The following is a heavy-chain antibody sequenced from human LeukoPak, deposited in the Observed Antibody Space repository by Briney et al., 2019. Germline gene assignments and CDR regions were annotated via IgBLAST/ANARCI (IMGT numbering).Heavy chain of an antibody. J-gene: IGHJ4*02. CDR2: IRYSGSA. Sequence: PSETLSLTCTVSGDSISTYYWSWIRQPPGKGLEWIGYIRYSGSANYNPSLRSRVTISIDTSKNQFSLKQSSVTAADTAVYHCARLVYDSRGYYFDYWGQGTLVTVSS. V-gene: IGHV4-59*08. D-gene: IGHD3-22*01. CDR1: GDSISTYY. CDR3: ARLVYDSRGYYFDY.